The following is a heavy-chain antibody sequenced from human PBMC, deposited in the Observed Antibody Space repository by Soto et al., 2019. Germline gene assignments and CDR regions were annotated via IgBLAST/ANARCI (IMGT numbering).Heavy chain of an antibody. CDR1: GFTVSSNY. J-gene: IGHJ4*02. Sequence: GGSLRLSCAASGFTVSSNYMSWVRQAPGKGLEWVSVIYSGGSTYYADSVKGRFTISRDNSKNTLYLQMNSLRAEDTAVYYCARGKSDYIWGSYRPALIDYWGQGTLVNVSS. D-gene: IGHD3-16*02. CDR2: IYSGGST. CDR3: ARGKSDYIWGSYRPALIDY. V-gene: IGHV3-66*01.